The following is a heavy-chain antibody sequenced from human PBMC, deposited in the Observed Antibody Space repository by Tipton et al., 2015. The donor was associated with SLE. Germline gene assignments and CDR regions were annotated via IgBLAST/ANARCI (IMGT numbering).Heavy chain of an antibody. Sequence: SLRLSCAASGFTFSSFAMHWVRQAPGKGLEWVALISFDGGHKYYADSVKGRFTISRDDAKNSLYLQMNSLRVEDTAVYYCSTEWQYFPHWGQGTLVTVSS. CDR1: GFTFSSFA. CDR2: ISFDGGHK. CDR3: STEWQYFPH. D-gene: IGHD5-12*01. V-gene: IGHV3-30*04. J-gene: IGHJ1*01.